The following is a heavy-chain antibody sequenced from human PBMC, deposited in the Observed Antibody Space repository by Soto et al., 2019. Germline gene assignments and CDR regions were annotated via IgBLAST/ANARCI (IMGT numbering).Heavy chain of an antibody. J-gene: IGHJ4*02. CDR3: TKVFYYYDSSGYYYFDY. V-gene: IGHV3-23*01. Sequence: GGSLRLSCAASGFTFSSYAVSWVRQAPGKGPEWISSISGSGSTIYYADSVKGRFTISRDNSKNTLYLQMSSLRAEDTAVYYCTKVFYYYDSSGYYYFDYWGQGTLVTVSS. CDR1: GFTFSSYA. D-gene: IGHD3-22*01. CDR2: ISGSGSTI.